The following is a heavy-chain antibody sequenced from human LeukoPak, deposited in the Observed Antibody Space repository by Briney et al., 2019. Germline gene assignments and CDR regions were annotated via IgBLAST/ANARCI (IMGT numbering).Heavy chain of an antibody. CDR1: GGTFSSYG. D-gene: IGHD2-15*01. J-gene: IGHJ3*02. CDR2: IIPIFGTT. CDR3: ARAGYCSGGSCYSPAI. Sequence: ASVKVSCKASGGTFSSYGISWVRQAPGQRLEWMGGIIPIFGTTNYAQKFQGRATITADKSTSTAYMELSSLRSEDTAVYYCARAGYCSGGSCYSPAIWGQGTMVTVSS. V-gene: IGHV1-69*06.